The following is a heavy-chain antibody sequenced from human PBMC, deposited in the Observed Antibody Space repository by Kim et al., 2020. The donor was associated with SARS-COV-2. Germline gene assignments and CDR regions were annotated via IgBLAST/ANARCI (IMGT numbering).Heavy chain of an antibody. CDR3: ARAPSYSGYDYCFDY. Sequence: SGKGRFTTSSDNSKNRLYLQMNSLRAEDTAVYYCARAPSYSGYDYCFDYWGQGTLVTVSS. D-gene: IGHD5-12*01. J-gene: IGHJ4*02. V-gene: IGHV3-30*13.